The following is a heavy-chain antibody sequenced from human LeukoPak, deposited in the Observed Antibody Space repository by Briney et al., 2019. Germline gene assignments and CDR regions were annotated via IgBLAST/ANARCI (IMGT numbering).Heavy chain of an antibody. V-gene: IGHV3-7*01. J-gene: IGHJ4*02. CDR2: INQDGSQT. CDR3: SAILYH. CDR1: GFTSGHIFTDYW. Sequence: GGSLRLSCVASGFTSGHIFTDYWMTWVRQVPGKGLEWVANINQDGSQTYYLDSVKARFTISRDNAKESVSLQMDSLRAEDTAIYYCSAILYHWGQGTLVTVSS. D-gene: IGHD2-2*01.